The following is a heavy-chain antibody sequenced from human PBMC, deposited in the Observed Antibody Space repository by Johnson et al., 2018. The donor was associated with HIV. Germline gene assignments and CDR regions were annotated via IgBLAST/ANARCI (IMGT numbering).Heavy chain of an antibody. Sequence: VQLLESGGGLVKPGGSLRLSCAASGFTFTNAWMTWVRQAPGKGLEWIGRIKSPTSGGAVDYAAPVKGTFTISRDDSKNTLYLQMNSLKTEDTAMYFCTTTAFIKAAGGTRPLDIWGQGTMVTVSS. J-gene: IGHJ3*02. CDR2: IKSPTSGGAV. V-gene: IGHV3-15*01. CDR1: GFTFTNAW. D-gene: IGHD6-13*01. CDR3: TTTAFIKAAGGTRPLDI.